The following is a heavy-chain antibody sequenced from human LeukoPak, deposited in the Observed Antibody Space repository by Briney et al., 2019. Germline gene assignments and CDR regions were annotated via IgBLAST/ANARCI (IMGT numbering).Heavy chain of an antibody. CDR2: ISGSGGST. CDR3: AKADRVTMIVVVIASNPINYYFDY. V-gene: IGHV3-23*01. J-gene: IGHJ4*02. CDR1: GFTFSSYA. Sequence: PGGSLRLSCAASGFTFSSYAMSWVRQAPGKGLEWVSAISGSGGSTYYADSVKGRFTISRDNSKNSLYLQMNSLRAEDTAVYYCAKADRVTMIVVVIASNPINYYFDYWGQGTLVTVSS. D-gene: IGHD3-22*01.